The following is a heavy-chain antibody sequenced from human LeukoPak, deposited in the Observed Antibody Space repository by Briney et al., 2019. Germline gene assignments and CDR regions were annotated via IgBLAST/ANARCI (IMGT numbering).Heavy chain of an antibody. J-gene: IGHJ4*02. V-gene: IGHV6-1*01. CDR1: ADSVSSNSAT. CDR2: TYYRSKWYN. Sequence: SQTLSLTCAISADSVSSNSATWNWIRQSPSRGLEWLGRTYYRSKWYNGYAVSVKSRITINPDTSKNQFSLQLNSVTPEDTAVYYCARATLGGGGYYVDFDYWGQGTLVTVSS. CDR3: ARATLGGGGYYVDFDY. D-gene: IGHD1-26*01.